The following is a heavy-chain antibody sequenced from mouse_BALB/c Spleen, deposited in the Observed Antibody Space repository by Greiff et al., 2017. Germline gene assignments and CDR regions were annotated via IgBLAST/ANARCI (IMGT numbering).Heavy chain of an antibody. CDR2: ISYSGST. CDR1: GYSITSDYA. Sequence: VQLQQSGPGLVKPSQSLSLTCTVTGYSITSDYAWNWIRQFPGNKLEWMGYISYSGSTSYNPSLKSRISITRDTSKNQFFLQLNSVTTEDTATYYCARTYDGYYVCYWGQGTTLTVSS. V-gene: IGHV3-2*02. J-gene: IGHJ2*01. CDR3: ARTYDGYYVCY. D-gene: IGHD2-3*01.